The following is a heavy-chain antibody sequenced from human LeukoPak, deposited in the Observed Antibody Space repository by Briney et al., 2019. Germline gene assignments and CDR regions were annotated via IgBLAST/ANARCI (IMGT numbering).Heavy chain of an antibody. V-gene: IGHV3-30*02. J-gene: IGHJ4*02. CDR3: ARDQDTAMVLPRFDY. CDR1: GFTFSSYG. Sequence: GGSLRLSCAASGFTFSSYGMHWVRQAPGKGLEWVAFIRYDGSNKYYADSVKGRFTISRDNSKNTLYLQMNSLRAEDTAVYYCARDQDTAMVLPRFDYWGQGTLVTVSS. D-gene: IGHD5-18*01. CDR2: IRYDGSNK.